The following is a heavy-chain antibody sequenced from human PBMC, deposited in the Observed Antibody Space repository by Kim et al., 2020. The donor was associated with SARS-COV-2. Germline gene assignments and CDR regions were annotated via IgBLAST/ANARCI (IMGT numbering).Heavy chain of an antibody. CDR1: GFTFSSYT. CDR3: AKLVGGTPFDY. V-gene: IGHV3-23*01. D-gene: IGHD2-15*01. Sequence: GGSLRLSCAASGFTFSSYTMSWVRQAPRKGLEWVSAIGGGGAATFYADSVKGRFTISRDNSKNTLFLQMNSLRAEDTAVYYCAKLVGGTPFDYWGQGTL. J-gene: IGHJ4*02. CDR2: IGGGGAAT.